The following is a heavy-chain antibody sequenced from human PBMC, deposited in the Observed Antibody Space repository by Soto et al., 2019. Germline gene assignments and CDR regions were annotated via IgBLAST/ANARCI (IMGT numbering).Heavy chain of an antibody. V-gene: IGHV3-21*01. CDR3: ARGTGYSSSWYYFDY. CDR1: GFTFSSYS. Sequence: PGGSLRLSCAASGFTFSSYSMSWVPQAPGKGLEWVSSISSSSSYIYYADSVKGRFTISRDNAKNSLYLQMNSLRAEDTAVYYCARGTGYSSSWYYFDYWGQGTLVTVSS. D-gene: IGHD6-13*01. CDR2: ISSSSSYI. J-gene: IGHJ4*02.